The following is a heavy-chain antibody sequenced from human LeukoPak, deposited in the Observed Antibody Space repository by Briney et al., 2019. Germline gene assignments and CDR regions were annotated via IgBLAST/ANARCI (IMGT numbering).Heavy chain of an antibody. V-gene: IGHV3-30*18. CDR3: AKEQQLPLYYYYGMDV. CDR1: GFTFSCYG. CDR2: ISYDGSNK. D-gene: IGHD6-13*01. J-gene: IGHJ6*02. Sequence: PGGSLRLSCAASGFTFSCYGMHWVRQAPGKGLEWVAVISYDGSNKYYADSVKGRFTISRDNSKNTLYLQMNSLRAEDTAVYYCAKEQQLPLYYYYGMDVWGQGTTVTVSS.